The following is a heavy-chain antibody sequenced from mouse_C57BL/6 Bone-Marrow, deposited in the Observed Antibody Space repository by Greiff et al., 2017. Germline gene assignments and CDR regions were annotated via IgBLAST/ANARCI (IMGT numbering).Heavy chain of an antibody. CDR3: TRSPSGTGY. CDR1: GYTFTDYE. V-gene: IGHV1-15*01. Sequence: VQLQQSGAELVRPGASVTLSCKASGYTFTDYEMHWVKQTPVHGLEWIGAIDPETGGTAYNQKFKGEAILTADKSSSTAYMDLRSLTSEDSAVYYCTRSPSGTGYWGQGTLVTVSA. J-gene: IGHJ3*01. CDR2: IDPETGGT. D-gene: IGHD4-1*01.